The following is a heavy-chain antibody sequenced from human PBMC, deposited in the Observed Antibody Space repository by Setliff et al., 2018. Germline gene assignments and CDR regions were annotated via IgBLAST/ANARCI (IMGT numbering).Heavy chain of an antibody. Sequence: GGSLRLSCAASGFTFSSYAMSWVRQAPGKGLEWVSAISGSGGSTYYADSVKGRFTISRDNSKNTLYLQMNSLRAEDTAVYYCARARSPHLSLIYHMDVWGKGTTVTVSS. CDR2: ISGSGGST. CDR3: ARARSPHLSLIYHMDV. V-gene: IGHV3-23*01. J-gene: IGHJ6*03. CDR1: GFTFSSYA. D-gene: IGHD3-10*01.